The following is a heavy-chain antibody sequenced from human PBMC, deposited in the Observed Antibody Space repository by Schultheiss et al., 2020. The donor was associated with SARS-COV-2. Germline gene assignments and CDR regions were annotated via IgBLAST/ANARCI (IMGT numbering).Heavy chain of an antibody. V-gene: IGHV3-48*01. Sequence: GGSLRLSCAASGFTFSSYSMNWVRQAPGKGLEWVSYISSSSSTIYYADSVKGRFTISRDNAKNSLYLQMNSLRAEDTAVYYCARDGLAARRISGHMDVWGKGTTVTVSS. CDR2: ISSSSSTI. J-gene: IGHJ6*03. D-gene: IGHD2-15*01. CDR1: GFTFSSYS. CDR3: ARDGLAARRISGHMDV.